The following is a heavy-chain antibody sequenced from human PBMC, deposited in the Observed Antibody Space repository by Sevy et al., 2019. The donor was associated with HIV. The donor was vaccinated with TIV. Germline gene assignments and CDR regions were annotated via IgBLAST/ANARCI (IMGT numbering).Heavy chain of an antibody. J-gene: IGHJ6*02. CDR2: LSNSSSYI. Sequence: GGSLRLSCAASGLRFSNYNMNWVRRAPGQGLEWVAYLSNSSSYIYYVDSVKGRFTISRDNAKNSLYLQMNSLRAEDTAVYYCASEKEQLVLWPYYGMDVWGQGTTVTVS. CDR3: ASEKEQLVLWPYYGMDV. V-gene: IGHV3-21*01. CDR1: GLRFSNYN. D-gene: IGHD6-13*01.